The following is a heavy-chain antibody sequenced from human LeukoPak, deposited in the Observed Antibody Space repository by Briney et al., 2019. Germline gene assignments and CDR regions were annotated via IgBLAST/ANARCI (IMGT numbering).Heavy chain of an antibody. V-gene: IGHV3-30-3*01. Sequence: GGSLRLSCAASGFTFSSYAMHWVRQAPGKGLEWVAVISYDGSNKYYADSVKGRFTISRDNSKNTLYLQMNSLRAEDTALYHCARDPIAVAGRGYYYGMDVWGQGTTVTVSS. CDR2: ISYDGSNK. J-gene: IGHJ6*02. D-gene: IGHD6-19*01. CDR1: GFTFSSYA. CDR3: ARDPIAVAGRGYYYGMDV.